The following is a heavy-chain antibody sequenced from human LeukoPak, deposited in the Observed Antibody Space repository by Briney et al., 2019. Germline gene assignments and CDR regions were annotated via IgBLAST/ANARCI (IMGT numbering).Heavy chain of an antibody. J-gene: IGHJ4*02. CDR1: GFTFSSYA. Sequence: GGSLRPSCAASGFTFSSYAMSWVRQAPGKGLEWVSAISGSGGSTYYADSVKGRFTISRDNSKNTLYLQMNSLRAEDTAVYYCAKGGRASGSYYYFDYWGQGTLVTVSS. D-gene: IGHD1-26*01. CDR3: AKGGRASGSYYYFDY. V-gene: IGHV3-23*01. CDR2: ISGSGGST.